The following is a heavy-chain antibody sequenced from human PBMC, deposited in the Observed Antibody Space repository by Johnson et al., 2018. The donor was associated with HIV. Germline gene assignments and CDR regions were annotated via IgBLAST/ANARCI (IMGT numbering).Heavy chain of an antibody. Sequence: QVQLVESGGGVVQAGRSLRLSCAASGFTFSSYAMHWVRQAPGKGLEWVAIISYDGSNKYYADSVKGRFTISRDNSKNTLYLQMNSLRAEDTAVYYCARGLGSSWTGDAFDIWGQGTMVTVSS. V-gene: IGHV3-30*14. CDR2: ISYDGSNK. J-gene: IGHJ3*02. CDR3: ARGLGSSWTGDAFDI. CDR1: GFTFSSYA. D-gene: IGHD6-13*01.